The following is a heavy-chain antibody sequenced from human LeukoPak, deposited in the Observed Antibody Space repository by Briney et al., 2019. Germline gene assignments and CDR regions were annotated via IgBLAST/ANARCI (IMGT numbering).Heavy chain of an antibody. CDR3: AKDRVPTMIVVVITDAFDI. Sequence: GGSLRLSCAASGFTFSNAWMSWVRQAPGKGLEWVSAISGSGGSTYYADSVKGRFTISRDNSKNTLYLQMNSLRAEDTAVYYCAKDRVPTMIVVVITDAFDIWGQGTMVTVSS. CDR1: GFTFSNAW. D-gene: IGHD3-22*01. V-gene: IGHV3-23*01. J-gene: IGHJ3*02. CDR2: ISGSGGST.